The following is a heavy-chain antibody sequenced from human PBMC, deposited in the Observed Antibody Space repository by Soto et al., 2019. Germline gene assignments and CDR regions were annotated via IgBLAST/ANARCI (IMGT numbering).Heavy chain of an antibody. Sequence: ASVKVSCKVSGYTLSEVSMHWVRQAPGKGLEWMGGFDPEDGETIYAQKFQGRVTMTEDTSTDTAYMELSSLRSEDTAVSYCATDPGYNDVRGFDHWGQGTQVTAPQ. CDR1: GYTLSEVS. CDR2: FDPEDGET. J-gene: IGHJ4*02. D-gene: IGHD3-10*02. V-gene: IGHV1-24*01. CDR3: ATDPGYNDVRGFDH.